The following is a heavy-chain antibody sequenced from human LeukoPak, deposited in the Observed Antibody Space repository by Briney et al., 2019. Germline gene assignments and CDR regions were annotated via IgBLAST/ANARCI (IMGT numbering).Heavy chain of an antibody. Sequence: RSLRLSCAASGFTFSSYAMHWVRQAPGKGLEWVAVISYDGSNKYYADSVKGRFTISRDNSKNTLYLQMNSLRAEDTAVYYCARDYDGEIAVDYWGQGTLVTVSS. V-gene: IGHV3-30*04. CDR1: GFTFSSYA. D-gene: IGHD4-17*01. CDR2: ISYDGSNK. J-gene: IGHJ4*02. CDR3: ARDYDGEIAVDY.